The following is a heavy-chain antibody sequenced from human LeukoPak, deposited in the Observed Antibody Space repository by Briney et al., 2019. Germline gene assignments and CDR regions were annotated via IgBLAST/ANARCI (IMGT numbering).Heavy chain of an antibody. CDR3: VRGMGVSMLYYFDY. CDR2: IYSDGST. V-gene: IGHV3-66*02. CDR1: GLCVSSNY. Sequence: YPGGSLRLSCAASGLCVSSNYMSWVRQAPGKGLEWVSVIYSDGSTYYADSVKGRFTISRDNSKNTLYLQMNSLRVEDTAVYYCVRGMGVSMLYYFDYWGQGTLVTVSS. J-gene: IGHJ4*02. D-gene: IGHD3-10*01.